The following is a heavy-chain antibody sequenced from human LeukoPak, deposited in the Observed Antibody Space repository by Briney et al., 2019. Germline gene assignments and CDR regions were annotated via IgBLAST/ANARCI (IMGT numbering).Heavy chain of an antibody. J-gene: IGHJ4*02. V-gene: IGHV3-21*01. CDR1: GFTFSSHS. Sequence: GGSLRLSCAASGFTFSSHSMSWVRQAPGKGLEWVSCISRSGNDIYYADSVKGRFTISRDNAKNSLYLQMNSLRAEDTAVYYCARDETPYYWGQGTLVTVSS. CDR2: ISRSGNDI. CDR3: ARDETPYY.